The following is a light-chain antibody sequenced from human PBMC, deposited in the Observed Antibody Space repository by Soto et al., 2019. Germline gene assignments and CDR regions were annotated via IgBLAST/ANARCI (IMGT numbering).Light chain of an antibody. CDR2: AAS. Sequence: EIMLTQSPGTLSLSPGDRATLSCRASQSVAGSSLAWYQQKPAQAPRLLIYAASNRATGNPARFSGSGSGTDFSLIINGLEPEDCAVYFCQQYGSSHLTFGGGTKVDI. CDR1: QSVAGSS. J-gene: IGKJ4*02. CDR3: QQYGSSHLT. V-gene: IGKV3-20*01.